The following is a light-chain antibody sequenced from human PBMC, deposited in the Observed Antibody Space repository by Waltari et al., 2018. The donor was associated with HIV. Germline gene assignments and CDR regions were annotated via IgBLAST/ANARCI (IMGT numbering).Light chain of an antibody. CDR2: FAS. CDR1: QYISNR. CDR3: QQTNGY. Sequence: QMTQSPSTLSPSVGERVTITCRASQYISNRMAWYQQKPGKAPNLLIYFASNLQSGVPSRFSGSGSGTEFTLTISSLQPDDFATYFCQQTNGYFGQGTKVEMK. V-gene: IGKV1-5*03. J-gene: IGKJ2*01.